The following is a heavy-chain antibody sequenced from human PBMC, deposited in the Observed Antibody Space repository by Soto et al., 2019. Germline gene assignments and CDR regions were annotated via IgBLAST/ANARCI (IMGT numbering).Heavy chain of an antibody. V-gene: IGHV3-23*01. D-gene: IGHD2-21*02. Sequence: EVQLLESGGGLVQPGGSLRLSCAASGFTVSSYAMSWVRQAPGKGLEWVSAISGSGGRTYYADSEKRWTTISRDTTKNTQYLQMNILRAENTAEYYCTDWGGGDPVAFDYWGQGTLVTISS. J-gene: IGHJ4*02. CDR2: ISGSGGRT. CDR1: GFTVSSYA. CDR3: TDWGGGDPVAFDY.